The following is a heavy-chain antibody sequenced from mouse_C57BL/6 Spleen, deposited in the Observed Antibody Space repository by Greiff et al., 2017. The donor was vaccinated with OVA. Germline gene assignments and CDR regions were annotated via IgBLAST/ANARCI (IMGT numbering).Heavy chain of an antibody. CDR2: ISSGSSTI. CDR3: ARRRTGTGFAY. V-gene: IGHV5-17*01. CDR1: GFTFSDYG. Sequence: EVKVVESGGGLVKPGGSLKLSCAASGFTFSDYGLHWVRQAPEKGLEWVAYISSGSSTIYYADTVKGRFTISRDNAKNTLFLQMTSLRSEDTAMYYCARRRTGTGFAYWGQGTLVTVSA. J-gene: IGHJ3*01. D-gene: IGHD4-1*01.